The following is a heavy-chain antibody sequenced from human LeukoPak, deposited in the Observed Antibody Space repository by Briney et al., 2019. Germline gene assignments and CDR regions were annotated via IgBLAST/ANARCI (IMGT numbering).Heavy chain of an antibody. CDR3: ARARMAGDFDY. D-gene: IGHD5-24*01. CDR1: GFTFSSYS. J-gene: IGHJ4*02. V-gene: IGHV3-21*01. Sequence: PGGSLRLSCAASGFTFSSYSMNWVRQAPGKGLEWVSSISSSSSYIYYADSAKGRFTISRDNAKNSLYLQMNSLRAEDTAVYYCARARMAGDFDYWGQGTLVTVSS. CDR2: ISSSSSYI.